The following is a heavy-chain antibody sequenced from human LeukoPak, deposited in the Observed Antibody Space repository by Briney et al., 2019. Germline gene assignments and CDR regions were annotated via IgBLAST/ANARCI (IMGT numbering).Heavy chain of an antibody. Sequence: SETLSLTCAVYGGSFSGYHWSWIRQPPGKGLEWIGEINHSGSTNYNPSLKSRVTISVDTSKNQFSLKLSSVTAADTAVYYCARPKVGAGYLGFGWVYWGQGTLVTVSS. J-gene: IGHJ4*02. CDR2: INHSGST. D-gene: IGHD3-9*01. CDR3: ARPKVGAGYLGFGWVY. CDR1: GGSFSGYH. V-gene: IGHV4-34*01.